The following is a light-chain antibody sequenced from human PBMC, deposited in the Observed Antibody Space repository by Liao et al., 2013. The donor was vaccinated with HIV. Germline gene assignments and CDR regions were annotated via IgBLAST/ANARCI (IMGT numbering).Light chain of an antibody. V-gene: IGLV3-21*01. CDR2: YNS. Sequence: SYELTQPPSVSVAPGKTARITCGGNNIGSKGVHWYQQKSGQAPVLVMYYNSDRPSGIPERFSGSNSGNTATLTISGTQAMDEADYYCQTWDSSTPVFGGGTKLTVL. CDR3: QTWDSSTPV. CDR1: NIGSKG. J-gene: IGLJ3*02.